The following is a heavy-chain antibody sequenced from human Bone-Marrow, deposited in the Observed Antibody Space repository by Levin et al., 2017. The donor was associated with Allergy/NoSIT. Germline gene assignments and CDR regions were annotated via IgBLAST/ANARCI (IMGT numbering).Heavy chain of an antibody. V-gene: IGHV4-39*07. CDR3: ASTFGSYHPDYFDY. Sequence: SETLSLTCTVSGGSISSSSYYWGWIRQPPGKGLEWIGSIYYSGSTYYNPSLKSRVTISVDTSKNQFSLKLSSVTAADTAVYYCASTFGSYHPDYFDYWGQGTLVTVSS. D-gene: IGHD1-26*01. CDR2: IYYSGST. CDR1: GGSISSSSYY. J-gene: IGHJ4*02.